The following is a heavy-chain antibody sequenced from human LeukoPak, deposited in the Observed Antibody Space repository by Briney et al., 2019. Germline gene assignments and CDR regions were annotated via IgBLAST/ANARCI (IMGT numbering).Heavy chain of an antibody. D-gene: IGHD1-26*01. V-gene: IGHV4-4*07. CDR1: GGSISSYY. J-gene: IGHJ4*02. CDR3: ARETSTPEWELLFDY. Sequence: SETLSLTCTVSGGSISSYYWSWIRQPAGKGLEWIGRIYTSGSTNYNPSLKSRVTMSVDTSKNQFSLKLSSVTAADTAVYYCARETSTPEWELLFDYWGQGTLVTVSS. CDR2: IYTSGST.